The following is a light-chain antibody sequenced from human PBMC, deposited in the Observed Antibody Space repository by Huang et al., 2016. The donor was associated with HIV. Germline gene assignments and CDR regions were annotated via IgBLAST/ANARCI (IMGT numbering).Light chain of an antibody. J-gene: IGKJ1*01. CDR3: QQSYSTPRT. V-gene: IGKV1-39*01. CDR2: AAS. CDR1: QSISSY. Sequence: DIQMTQSPSSLSASVGDRVTITCRASQSISSYLNWYQQKPGKAPKLLSYAASSLQSGVPSRFSGSGSGTDFTLTISSLQPEDFATYYGQQSYSTPRTFGQETEVEIK.